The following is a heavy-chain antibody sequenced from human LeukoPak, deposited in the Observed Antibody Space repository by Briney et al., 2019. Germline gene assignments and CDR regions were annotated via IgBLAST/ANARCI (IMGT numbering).Heavy chain of an antibody. CDR2: ISAGGRT. V-gene: IGHV4-61*02. J-gene: IGHJ5*02. Sequence: SETLSLTCAISGASIASGSYHWDWIRQPAGSRPEFIGRISAGGRTNYNPSLKSRLTISMDTSKNHVSLRLSSVTAADTAVYYCTRGGHDYGGSFDTWGQGILVTVSS. D-gene: IGHD4-23*01. CDR1: GASIASGSYH. CDR3: TRGGHDYGGSFDT.